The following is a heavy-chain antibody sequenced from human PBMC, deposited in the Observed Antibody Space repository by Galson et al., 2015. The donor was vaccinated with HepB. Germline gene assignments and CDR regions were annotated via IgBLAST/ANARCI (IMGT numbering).Heavy chain of an antibody. D-gene: IGHD6-19*01. CDR2: ISTSGSTI. CDR1: GFTFSSYA. V-gene: IGHV3-48*02. Sequence: SLRLSCAASGFTFSSYAMNWVRQAPGKGLEWVSYISTSGSTIYYADSVKGGFTISRDNAKNSLSLQMNSLRDEDTAVYYCARAHTSGWYLDYWGQGTLVTVSS. J-gene: IGHJ4*02. CDR3: ARAHTSGWYLDY.